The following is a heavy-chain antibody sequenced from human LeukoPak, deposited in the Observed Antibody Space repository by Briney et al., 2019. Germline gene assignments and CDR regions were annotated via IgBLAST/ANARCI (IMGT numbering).Heavy chain of an antibody. CDR3: ARGARDIVVVPAASWFDP. D-gene: IGHD2-2*01. CDR2: INPNSGGT. V-gene: IGHV1-2*02. CDR1: GYTFTGYY. J-gene: IGHJ5*02. Sequence: ASVTVSCKASGYTFTGYYMHWVRQAPGQGLEWMGWINPNSGGTNYAQKFQGRVTMTRDTSISTAYMELSRLRSDDTAVYYCARGARDIVVVPAASWFDPWGQGTLVTVSS.